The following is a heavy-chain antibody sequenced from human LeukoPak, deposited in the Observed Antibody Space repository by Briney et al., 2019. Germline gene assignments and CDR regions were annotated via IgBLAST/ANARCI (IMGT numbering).Heavy chain of an antibody. CDR2: INHNGNVN. D-gene: IGHD3-16*01. V-gene: IGHV3-7*03. Sequence: GESLRLSCAASGFTFSSYWMNWARQAPGKGLEWVASINHNGNVNYYVDSVKGRFTISRDNAKNSLYLQMSNLRAEDTAVYFCARGGGLDVWGQGATVTVSS. J-gene: IGHJ6*02. CDR3: ARGGGLDV. CDR1: GFTFSSYW.